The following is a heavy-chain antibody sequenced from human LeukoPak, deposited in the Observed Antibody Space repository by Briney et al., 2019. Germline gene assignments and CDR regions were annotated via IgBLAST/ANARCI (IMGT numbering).Heavy chain of an antibody. CDR3: ARTYGGTFDY. CDR1: GFTFSSYN. V-gene: IGHV3-48*01. J-gene: IGHJ4*02. D-gene: IGHD4-23*01. Sequence: GGSLRLSCAASGFTFSSYNMNWVRQAPGRGLEWLSYISYSSSTIYYADSVKGRFTISRDNAKNSLYLQMNSLRAEDTAVYYCARTYGGTFDYWGQGTLVTVSS. CDR2: ISYSSSTI.